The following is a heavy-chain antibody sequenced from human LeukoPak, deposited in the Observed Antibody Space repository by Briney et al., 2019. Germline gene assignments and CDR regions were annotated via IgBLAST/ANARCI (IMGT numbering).Heavy chain of an antibody. CDR2: IYYSGST. CDR1: GGSISSYY. D-gene: IGHD4-23*01. Sequence: SETLSLTCTVSGGSISSYYWSWIRQPPGKGLEWIGYIYYSGSTNYNPSLKSRVTTSVDTSKNQFSLKLSSVTAADTAVYYCARTFGGIDAFDIWGQGTMVTVSS. V-gene: IGHV4-59*01. J-gene: IGHJ3*02. CDR3: ARTFGGIDAFDI.